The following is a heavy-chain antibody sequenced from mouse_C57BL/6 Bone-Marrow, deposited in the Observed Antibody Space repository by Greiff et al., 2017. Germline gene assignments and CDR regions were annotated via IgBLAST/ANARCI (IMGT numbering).Heavy chain of an antibody. J-gene: IGHJ3*01. Sequence: VQLQQSGAELVRPGTSVKVSCKASGYAFTTYLIEWVKQRPGQGLEWIGVINPGRGGTNYNEQFKGKATLTADKSSSTAYMQLSSLTAEDSAVYFCARSRGLRRQFAYWGQGTLVTVSA. D-gene: IGHD2-4*01. CDR1: GYAFTTYL. V-gene: IGHV1-54*01. CDR2: INPGRGGT. CDR3: ARSRGLRRQFAY.